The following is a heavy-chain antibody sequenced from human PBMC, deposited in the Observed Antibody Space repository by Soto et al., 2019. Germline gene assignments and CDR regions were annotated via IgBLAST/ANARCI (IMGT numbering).Heavy chain of an antibody. V-gene: IGHV1-18*01. D-gene: IGHD4-17*01. J-gene: IGHJ5*02. CDR1: GYTFTSYG. CDR2: ISAYNGNT. Sequence: ASVKVSCKASGYTFTSYGISWVRQAPGQGLEWMGWISAYNGNTNYAQKLQGRVTMTTDTSTSTAFMELRRLRSDDTAVYSCARGTPTVRDNWFDPWGQGTLVTVSS. CDR3: ARGTPTVRDNWFDP.